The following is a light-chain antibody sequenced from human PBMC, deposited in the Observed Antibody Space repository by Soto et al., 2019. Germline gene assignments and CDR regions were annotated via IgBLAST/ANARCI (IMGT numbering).Light chain of an antibody. V-gene: IGLV1-51*02. J-gene: IGLJ3*02. CDR3: GTWYSSLSAGGV. CDR2: ENN. Sequence: QSVLTQPPSVSAAPGQKVTISCSGSSSNIGNNYVYWYQQLPGTAPKLLIYENNKRPSGIPDRFSGSKSGTSATLGITGLQTGDEADYYCGTWYSSLSAGGVFGGGTKLTVL. CDR1: SSNIGNNY.